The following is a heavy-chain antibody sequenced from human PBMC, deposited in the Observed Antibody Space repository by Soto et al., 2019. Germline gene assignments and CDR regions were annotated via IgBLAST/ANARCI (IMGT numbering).Heavy chain of an antibody. CDR1: GYTFTGYY. CDR2: INPNSGGT. J-gene: IGHJ6*02. V-gene: IGHV1-2*04. D-gene: IGHD5-18*01. Sequence: ASVKVSCKASGYTFTGYYMHWVRQAPGQGLEWMGWINPNSGGTNYAQKFQGWVTMTRDTSISTAYMELSRLRSDDTAVYYCARDGYSYGYGYYYGMDVWGQGTAVTVSS. CDR3: ARDGYSYGYGYYYGMDV.